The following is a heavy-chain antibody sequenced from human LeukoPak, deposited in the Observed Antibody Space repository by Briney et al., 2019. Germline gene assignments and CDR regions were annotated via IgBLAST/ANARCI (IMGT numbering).Heavy chain of an antibody. Sequence: GGSLRLSCAASGFTVSSNYMSWVRQAPGKGLEWVSVIYSGGSTYYADSVKGRFAISRDNSKNTLYLQMNSLRAEDTAVYYCASLWSLNGDFDYWGQGTLVTVSS. V-gene: IGHV3-66*01. D-gene: IGHD3-3*01. CDR3: ASLWSLNGDFDY. J-gene: IGHJ4*02. CDR2: IYSGGST. CDR1: GFTVSSNY.